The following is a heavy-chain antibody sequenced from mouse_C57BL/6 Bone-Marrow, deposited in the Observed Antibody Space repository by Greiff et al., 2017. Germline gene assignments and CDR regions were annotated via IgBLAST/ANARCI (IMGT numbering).Heavy chain of an antibody. J-gene: IGHJ3*01. CDR3: ARESYLLSFAY. Sequence: VQLQQSGPELVKPGASVKISCKASGYSFTGYYMNWVKQSPEKSLEWIGEINPSTGGTTYNQKFKAKATLTVDKSSSTAYMQLKRLTSEDSAVYYCARESYLLSFAYWGQGTLVTVSA. CDR2: INPSTGGT. D-gene: IGHD2-10*01. CDR1: GYSFTGYY. V-gene: IGHV1-42*01.